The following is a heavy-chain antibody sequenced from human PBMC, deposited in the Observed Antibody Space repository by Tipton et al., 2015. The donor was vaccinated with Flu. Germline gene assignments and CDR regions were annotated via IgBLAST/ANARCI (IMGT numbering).Heavy chain of an antibody. CDR2: IYYSGST. CDR1: GGSISTYY. Sequence: TLSLTCTVSGGSISTYYWSWIRQHPGKGLEWIGYIYYSGSTHYNPSLKSRVTISVDTSKNQFSLKLSSVTAADTAVYYCASYSSSYFDYWGQGTLVTVSS. CDR3: ASYSSSYFDY. J-gene: IGHJ4*02. D-gene: IGHD6-6*01. V-gene: IGHV4-31*03.